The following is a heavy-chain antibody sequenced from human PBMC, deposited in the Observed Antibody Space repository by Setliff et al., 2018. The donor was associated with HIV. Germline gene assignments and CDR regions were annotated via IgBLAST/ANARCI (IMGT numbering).Heavy chain of an antibody. CDR3: AGSILTGYYTFGVDY. J-gene: IGHJ4*02. Sequence: SVKVSCKASRSTFNSHTINWVRQAPGQGLDWMGRIIPILGVANYAQKFQGRVTITTDESTTTAYMELSSLRSEDTALYYCAGSILTGYYTFGVDYWGQGTLVTVSS. D-gene: IGHD3-9*01. CDR2: IIPILGVA. CDR1: RSTFNSHT. V-gene: IGHV1-69*02.